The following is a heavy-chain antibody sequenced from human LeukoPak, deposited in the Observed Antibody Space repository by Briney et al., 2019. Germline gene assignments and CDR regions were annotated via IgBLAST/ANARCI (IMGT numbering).Heavy chain of an antibody. CDR2: ISGSGGST. D-gene: IGHD6-19*01. CDR1: GFTFSSYA. Sequence: GGSLRLSCAASGFTFSSYAMSWVRQAPGKGLEWVSAISGSGGSTYYADSVKGRFTISRDNSKNTLYLQMNSLRAEDTAVYYCAKSSGWLDPPGNAFDIWGQGTMVTVSS. CDR3: AKSSGWLDPPGNAFDI. J-gene: IGHJ3*02. V-gene: IGHV3-23*01.